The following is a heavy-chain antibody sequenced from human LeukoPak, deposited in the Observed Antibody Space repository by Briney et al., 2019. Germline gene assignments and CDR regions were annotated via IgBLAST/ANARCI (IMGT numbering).Heavy chain of an antibody. CDR2: IYYSGST. CDR1: GGSISSSSYY. CDR3: ARPYCSSTSCYLYAFDI. D-gene: IGHD2-2*01. V-gene: IGHV4-39*01. J-gene: IGHJ3*02. Sequence: SETLSLTCTVSGGSISSSSYYWGWIRQPPGKGLEWIGSIYYSGSTYYNPSLKSRVTKSVDTSKNQFSLKLSSVTAADTAVYYCARPYCSSTSCYLYAFDIWGQGTMVTVSS.